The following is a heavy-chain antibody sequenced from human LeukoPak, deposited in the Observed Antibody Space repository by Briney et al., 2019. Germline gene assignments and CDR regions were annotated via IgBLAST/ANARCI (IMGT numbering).Heavy chain of an antibody. D-gene: IGHD3-22*01. CDR2: ISWNSGSI. Sequence: GRSLRLSCAASGFTFDDYAMHWVRQAPGKGLEWVSGISWNSGSIGYADSVKGRFTISRDNAKNFLYLQMNSLRAEDTALYYCARDPDDYYDSSGYYPHYWGQGTLVTVSS. CDR1: GFTFDDYA. J-gene: IGHJ4*02. V-gene: IGHV3-9*01. CDR3: ARDPDDYYDSSGYYPHY.